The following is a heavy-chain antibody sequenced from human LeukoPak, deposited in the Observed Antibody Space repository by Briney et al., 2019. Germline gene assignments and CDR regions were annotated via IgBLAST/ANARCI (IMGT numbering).Heavy chain of an antibody. CDR3: HLGATTEAYYYYYMDV. J-gene: IGHJ6*03. D-gene: IGHD1-26*01. Sequence: ASVKVSCKASGYTFTGYYMHWVRQAPGQGLEWMGWINPNSGGTNYAQKLQGRVTMTRDTSISTAYMELSRLRSDDTAVYYCHLGATTEAYYYYYMDVWGKGTTVTVSS. CDR1: GYTFTGYY. CDR2: INPNSGGT. V-gene: IGHV1-2*02.